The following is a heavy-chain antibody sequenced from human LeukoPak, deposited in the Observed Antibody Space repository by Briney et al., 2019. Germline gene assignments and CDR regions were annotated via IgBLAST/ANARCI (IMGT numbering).Heavy chain of an antibody. CDR2: ISYDGSNK. V-gene: IGHV3-30*03. CDR1: GFTFSSYG. D-gene: IGHD5-12*01. J-gene: IGHJ4*02. CDR3: ASSMVAFFDY. Sequence: GGSLRLSCAASGFTFSSYGMHWVRQAPGKGLEWVAVISYDGSNKYYADSVKGRFTISRDNSKNTLYLQMNSLRAEDTAVYYCASSMVAFFDYWGQGTLVTVSS.